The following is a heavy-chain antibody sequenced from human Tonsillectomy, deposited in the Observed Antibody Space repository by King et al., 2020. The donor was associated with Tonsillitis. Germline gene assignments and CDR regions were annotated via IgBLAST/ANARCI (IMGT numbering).Heavy chain of an antibody. CDR3: ARGRLWFGEEPNWFDF. CDR2: IHTSGRT. Sequence: QLQESGPGLVKPSQTLSLTCTVSGGAISSGSYSWRWIRQPAGKGLESIGRIHTSGRTSYNPSLKSRVTISVDTSKNQFSLKLSSVTAADTAVYYCARGRLWFGEEPNWFDFWGQGTQVTVSS. V-gene: IGHV4-61*02. CDR1: GGAISSGSYS. D-gene: IGHD3-10*01. J-gene: IGHJ5*01.